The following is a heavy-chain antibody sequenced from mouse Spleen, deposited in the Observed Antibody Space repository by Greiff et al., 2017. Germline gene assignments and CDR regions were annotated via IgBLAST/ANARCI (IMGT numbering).Heavy chain of an antibody. CDR2: IYPGDGDT. J-gene: IGHJ3*01. Sequence: VQRVESGAELVKPGASVKISCKASGYAFSSYWMNWVKQRPGKGLEWIGQIYPGDGDTNYNGKFKGKATLTADKSSSTAYMQLSSLTSEDSAVYFCARVIDGYYVGFAYWGQGTLVTVSA. CDR1: GYAFSSYW. V-gene: IGHV1-80*01. D-gene: IGHD2-3*01. CDR3: ARVIDGYYVGFAY.